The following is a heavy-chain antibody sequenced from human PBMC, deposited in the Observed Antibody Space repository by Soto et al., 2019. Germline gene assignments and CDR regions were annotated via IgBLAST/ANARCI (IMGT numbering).Heavy chain of an antibody. CDR3: AYGDCVGNWFDP. CDR1: GFSVSTSGVG. CDR2: IYWDDDK. J-gene: IGHJ5*02. V-gene: IGHV2-5*02. D-gene: IGHD2-21*02. Sequence: QITLKESGPTLVKPTQTLTLTCTFSGFSVSTSGVGVGWIRQPPGKALEWLALIYWDDDKRYSPSLKSRLTITQDTSKNRVVLTMPNMDPVDTATYYCAYGDCVGNWFDPWGQGTLVTVSS.